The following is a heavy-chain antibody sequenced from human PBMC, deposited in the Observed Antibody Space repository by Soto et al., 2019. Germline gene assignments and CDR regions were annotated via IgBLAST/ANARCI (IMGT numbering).Heavy chain of an antibody. J-gene: IGHJ4*02. Sequence: QVQLVQSGAEVKKPGASVKISCKASGYNFISYYVHWVRQAPGQGLEWMGIINPSGGSASYSQTFGGRVTMTRDTSTGTVYMEVSSLRSEDTAVYYCARGSLQNYFDYWGQATLVTVSS. CDR3: ARGSLQNYFDY. CDR1: GYNFISYY. CDR2: INPSGGSA. D-gene: IGHD3-10*01. V-gene: IGHV1-46*01.